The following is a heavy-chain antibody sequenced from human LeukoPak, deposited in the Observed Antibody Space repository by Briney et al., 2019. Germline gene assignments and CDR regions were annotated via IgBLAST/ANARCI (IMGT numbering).Heavy chain of an antibody. J-gene: IGHJ6*02. CDR1: GYTFIRYG. Sequence: ASVKVSCKASGYTFIRYGISWVRQAPGQGLEWMGWISAYNGNTNYAQKLQGRVTMTTDTSTSTAYMELRNLRSDDTAVYYCARGDDYGDYGGHYYGMDVWGQGTTVTVSS. CDR2: ISAYNGNT. V-gene: IGHV1-18*01. D-gene: IGHD4-17*01. CDR3: ARGDDYGDYGGHYYGMDV.